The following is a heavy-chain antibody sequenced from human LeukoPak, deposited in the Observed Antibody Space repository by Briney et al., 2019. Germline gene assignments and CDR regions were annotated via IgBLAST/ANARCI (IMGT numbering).Heavy chain of an antibody. J-gene: IGHJ5*02. D-gene: IGHD6-25*01. CDR3: ARHDAARRRLVRFDP. V-gene: IGHV5-51*01. CDR1: GYGFNNYW. CDR2: IYPGDSDA. Sequence: GESLKISCKASGYGFNNYWIAWVRQVPGKVLEWMGFIYPGDSDAKYSPSFEGQITISADKSIKTAYLEWSSLRASDTAMYYCARHDAARRRLVRFDPWGQGTQVIVS.